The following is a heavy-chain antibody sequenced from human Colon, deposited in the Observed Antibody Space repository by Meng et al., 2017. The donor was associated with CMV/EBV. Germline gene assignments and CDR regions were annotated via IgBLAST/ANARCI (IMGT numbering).Heavy chain of an antibody. V-gene: IGHV2-5*01. CDR1: AFSFPAVVGS. J-gene: IGHJ4*02. D-gene: IGHD4-11*01. Sequence: TLKDSLPTLVTPTRTLPPTCTLHAFSFPAVVGSVVAIRHAPGKAAEFFPLIHSNHDKRYSPSLTHRLHITKETSKYQVLLSMTDLDPADTGTFYCAHHSLPILNDWGKGALVTVSS. CDR2: IHSNHDK. CDR3: AHHSLPILND.